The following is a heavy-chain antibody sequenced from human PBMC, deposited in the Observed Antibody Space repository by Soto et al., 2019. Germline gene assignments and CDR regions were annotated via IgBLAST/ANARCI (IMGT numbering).Heavy chain of an antibody. D-gene: IGHD5-12*01. CDR1: GFTFRGYA. Sequence: EELLVESGGCLVQPGGSLRLSCAASGFTFRGYAMHWVRQAPGKGLEYVSRISSDGGSTYYVNSVKGRFAISRDNSKNTMYLQLGSLRTDDMAVYYCARDGVATRAFDYWGQGTLVTVSS. J-gene: IGHJ4*02. CDR3: ARDGVATRAFDY. V-gene: IGHV3-64*01. CDR2: ISSDGGST.